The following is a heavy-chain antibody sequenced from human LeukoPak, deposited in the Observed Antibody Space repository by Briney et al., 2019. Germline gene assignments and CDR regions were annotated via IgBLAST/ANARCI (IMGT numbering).Heavy chain of an antibody. Sequence: GGSLILSCAASGFTFNTYAMHWFRQAPGKGLEWVAVISYDGSNKFYADSVKGRFTISRDNSKNTLYLQMDSLRAEDTAVYYCARRVGASPHDAFDIWGQGTMVTVSS. J-gene: IGHJ3*02. CDR3: ARRVGASPHDAFDI. D-gene: IGHD1-26*01. V-gene: IGHV3-30-3*01. CDR1: GFTFNTYA. CDR2: ISYDGSNK.